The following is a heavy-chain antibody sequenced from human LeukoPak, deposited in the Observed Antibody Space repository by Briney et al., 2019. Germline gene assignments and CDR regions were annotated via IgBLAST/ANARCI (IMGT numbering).Heavy chain of an antibody. CDR1: RFTFSSYG. V-gene: IGHV3-30*02. D-gene: IGHD3-10*02. J-gene: IGHJ6*04. Sequence: PGGSLRLSCAASRFTFSSYGMHWVRQAPGKGLEWVAFIRYDGSKKSYADSVEGRFTISRDNAKNSLYLQMNSLRAEDTAVYYCAELGITMIGGVWGKGTTVTISS. CDR3: AELGITMIGGV. CDR2: IRYDGSKK.